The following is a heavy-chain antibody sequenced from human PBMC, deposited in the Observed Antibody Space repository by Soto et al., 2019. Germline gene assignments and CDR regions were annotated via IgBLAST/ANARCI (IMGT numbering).Heavy chain of an antibody. V-gene: IGHV3-23*01. J-gene: IGHJ4*02. CDR2: ISGSGGST. D-gene: IGHD3-3*01. CDR3: AKPRSGVIYPREIDY. Sequence: EVQLLESGGGLVQPGGSLRLSCAASGFTFSSYAMSWVRQAPGKGLEWVSAISGSGGSTYYADSVKGRFTISRDNSKSTLYLQMNSLRAEDTVVYYCAKPRSGVIYPREIDYWGQGTLVTVSS. CDR1: GFTFSSYA.